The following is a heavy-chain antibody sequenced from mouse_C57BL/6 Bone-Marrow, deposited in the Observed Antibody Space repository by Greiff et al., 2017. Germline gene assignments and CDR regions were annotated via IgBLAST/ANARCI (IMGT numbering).Heavy chain of an antibody. CDR3: ARSRWLLHWFAY. CDR2: IHPNSGST. J-gene: IGHJ3*01. CDR1: GYTFTSYW. V-gene: IGHV1-64*01. D-gene: IGHD2-3*01. Sequence: QVQLQQPGAELVKPGASVKLSCKASGYTFTSYWMHWVKQRPGQGLEWIGMIHPNSGSTNYNEKFKSKDTLTVDKSSSTAYMQLSSLTSEDSAVYYCARSRWLLHWFAYWGQGTLVTVSA.